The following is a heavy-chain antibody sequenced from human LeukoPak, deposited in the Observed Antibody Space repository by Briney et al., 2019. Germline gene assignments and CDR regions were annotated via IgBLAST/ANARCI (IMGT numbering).Heavy chain of an antibody. Sequence: GGSLRLSCAASGFTFSSYSMNWVRQAPGKGLEWVPSISSSSSYIYYADSVKGRFTISRDNSKNTLYLQMNSLRAEDTAVYYCARASGPTVTIDYWGQGTLVTVSS. V-gene: IGHV3-21*04. J-gene: IGHJ4*02. CDR2: ISSSSSYI. CDR3: ARASGPTVTIDY. D-gene: IGHD4-17*01. CDR1: GFTFSSYS.